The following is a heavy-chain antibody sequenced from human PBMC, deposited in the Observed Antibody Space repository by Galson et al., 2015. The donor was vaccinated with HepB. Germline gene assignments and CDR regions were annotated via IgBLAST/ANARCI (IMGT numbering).Heavy chain of an antibody. Sequence: SLRLSCAASGFTFSSHSMNWVRQAPGKGLEWISYISSSSSTIYYADSVKGRFIVSRDNARMSVFLQMNSLRGEDTAVYYCARGGPWFGERTEYFQNWGRGTLVTVSS. J-gene: IGHJ1*01. CDR2: ISSSSSTI. V-gene: IGHV3-48*04. CDR1: GFTFSSHS. CDR3: ARGGPWFGERTEYFQN. D-gene: IGHD3-10*01.